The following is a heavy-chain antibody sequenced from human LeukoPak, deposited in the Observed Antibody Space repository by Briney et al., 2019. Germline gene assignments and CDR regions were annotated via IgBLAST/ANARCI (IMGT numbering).Heavy chain of an antibody. Sequence: GSLRLSCAASGFTFSSYDMHWVRQATGKGLEWVSAIGTAGDTYYPGSVKGRFTISRENAKNSLYLQMNSLRAEDTAVYYCAKDADTAMVTSWFDPWGQGTLVTVSS. CDR2: IGTAGDT. J-gene: IGHJ5*02. CDR1: GFTFSSYD. CDR3: AKDADTAMVTSWFDP. V-gene: IGHV3-13*01. D-gene: IGHD5-18*01.